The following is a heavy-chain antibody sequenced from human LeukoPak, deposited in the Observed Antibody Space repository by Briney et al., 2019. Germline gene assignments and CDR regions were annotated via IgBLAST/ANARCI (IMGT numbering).Heavy chain of an antibody. V-gene: IGHV1-3*03. CDR3: ARASDCSSTSCYAGGWAFDI. CDR2: INAGNGNT. D-gene: IGHD2-2*01. Sequence: GSSVKVSCKASGGTFSSYAMHWVRQAPGQRLEWMGWINAGNGNTKYSQEFQGRVTITRDTSASTAYMELSSLRSEDMAVYYCARASDCSSTSCYAGGWAFDIWGQGTMVTVSS. J-gene: IGHJ3*02. CDR1: GGTFSSYA.